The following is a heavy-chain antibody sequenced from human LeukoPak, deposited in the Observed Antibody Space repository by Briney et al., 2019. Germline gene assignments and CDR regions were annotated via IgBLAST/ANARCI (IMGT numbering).Heavy chain of an antibody. CDR2: ITGRGGST. CDR3: AKDRDSYGYLDY. D-gene: IGHD5-18*01. CDR1: GFTFSSFA. Sequence: GSLRLSCTASGFTFSSFAMSWVRQAPGKGLEWVSLITGRGGSTNYADSVKGRFTISRDNSKNTLYLQMNSLRADDTAVYYCAKDRDSYGYLDYWGQGTLVTVSS. J-gene: IGHJ4*02. V-gene: IGHV3-23*01.